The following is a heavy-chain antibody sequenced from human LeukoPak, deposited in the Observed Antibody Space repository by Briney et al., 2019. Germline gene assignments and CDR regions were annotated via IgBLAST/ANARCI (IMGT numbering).Heavy chain of an antibody. J-gene: IGHJ4*02. CDR3: ARGLGYSYGNGDY. V-gene: IGHV3-7*01. D-gene: IGHD5-18*01. CDR1: GFTLSSYW. Sequence: GGSLRLSCAASGFTLSSYWMGWVRQAPGKRLEWVANIKQDGSDKYYVDSVKGRFTISRDNAKNSLFVQMNSLRAEDTAVYYCARGLGYSYGNGDYWGQGTLVTVSS. CDR2: IKQDGSDK.